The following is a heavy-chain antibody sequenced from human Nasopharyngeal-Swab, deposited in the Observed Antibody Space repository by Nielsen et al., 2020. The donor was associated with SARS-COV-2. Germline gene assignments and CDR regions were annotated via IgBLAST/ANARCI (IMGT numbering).Heavy chain of an antibody. CDR1: GFTFSSYG. CDR2: IWYDGSNK. CDR3: ARDLPAFYDSSGYNFGY. D-gene: IGHD3-22*01. Sequence: GGSLRLSCAASGFTFSSYGMHWVRQAPGKGLEWVAVIWYDGSNKYYADSVKDRFTISRDNSKNTLYLQMNSLRAEDTAVYYCARDLPAFYDSSGYNFGYWGQGTLVTVSS. V-gene: IGHV3-33*01. J-gene: IGHJ4*02.